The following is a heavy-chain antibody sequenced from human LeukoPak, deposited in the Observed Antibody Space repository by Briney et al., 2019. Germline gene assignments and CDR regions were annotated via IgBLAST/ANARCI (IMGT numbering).Heavy chain of an antibody. J-gene: IGHJ5*02. CDR3: ARGYSAPPFAP. CDR1: GYTFTSYG. V-gene: IGHV1-69*04. Sequence: SVKVSCKASGYTFTSYGISWVRQAPGQGLEWMGRIIPILGIANYAQKFQGRVTITADKSTSTAYMELSSLRSEDTAVYYCARGYSAPPFAPWGQEPLVTVPS. D-gene: IGHD5-12*01. CDR2: IIPILGIA.